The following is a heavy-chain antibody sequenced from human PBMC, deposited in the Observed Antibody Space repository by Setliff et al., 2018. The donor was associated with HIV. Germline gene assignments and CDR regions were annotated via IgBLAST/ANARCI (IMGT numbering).Heavy chain of an antibody. D-gene: IGHD5-12*01. J-gene: IGHJ4*02. CDR3: ARWGDGYNSYDS. CDR2: IYYSGST. V-gene: IGHV4-39*07. CDR1: GGSISNSRYY. Sequence: SETLSLTCTVSGGSISNSRYYWSWIRQPPGKGLEWIGSIYYSGSTYYNPSLKSRVTISVDTSKSQFSLNLSSVTAADTAVYYCARWGDGYNSYDSWGQGTLVTVSS.